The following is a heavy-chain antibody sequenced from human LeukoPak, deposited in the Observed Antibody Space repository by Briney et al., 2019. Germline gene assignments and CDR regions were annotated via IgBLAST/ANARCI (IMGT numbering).Heavy chain of an antibody. V-gene: IGHV4-39*01. CDR1: GGSISSSNYY. CDR2: IRNSGIT. CDR3: ARLLIYCSSTSCHFDY. Sequence: SETLSLTCTVSGGSISSSNYYWGWIRQPPGKGMEWIGSIRNSGITYYNPSLKSRVTISVDTSNNQFSLKLSSVTAADTAMYYCARLLIYCSSTSCHFDYWGQGTLVTVSS. J-gene: IGHJ4*02. D-gene: IGHD2-2*01.